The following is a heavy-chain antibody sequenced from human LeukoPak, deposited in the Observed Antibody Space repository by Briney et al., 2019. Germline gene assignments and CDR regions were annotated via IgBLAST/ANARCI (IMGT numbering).Heavy chain of an antibody. J-gene: IGHJ4*02. Sequence: PSETLSLTCTVSGGSISSSSYYWGWIRQPPGKGLEWIGGIYYRGNTYYNPSLKSRVTISVDTSKNQFSLKLSSVTAADTAVYYCARDSWGYDSVYWGQGTLVTVSS. CDR2: IYYRGNT. D-gene: IGHD5-12*01. CDR1: GGSISSSSYY. V-gene: IGHV4-39*07. CDR3: ARDSWGYDSVY.